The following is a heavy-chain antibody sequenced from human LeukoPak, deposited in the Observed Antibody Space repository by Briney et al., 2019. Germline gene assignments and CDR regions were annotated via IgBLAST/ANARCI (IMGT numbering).Heavy chain of an antibody. V-gene: IGHV1-58*01. D-gene: IGHD3-10*01. J-gene: IGHJ4*02. Sequence: ASLKDSCKASGVTLTSAVVQCGRQARGQRLEWIGWIVVGSGNTNYAQKFQERVTITRDMSPSTAYMELSSLRYEDMAVYYCAAESRDGSGLSYWGQRTLVTVSS. CDR1: GVTLTSAV. CDR3: AAESRDGSGLSY. CDR2: IVVGSGNT.